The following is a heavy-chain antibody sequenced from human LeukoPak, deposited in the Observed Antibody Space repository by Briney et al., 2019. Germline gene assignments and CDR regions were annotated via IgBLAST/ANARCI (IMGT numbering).Heavy chain of an antibody. CDR3: ARAPHSHYYGSPYQN. Sequence: KPSETLSLTCAVSGGSISSSSYYWGWIRQPPGKGLEWIGSIYYSGSTYYNPSLKSRVTISVDTSKNQFSLKLSSVTAADTAVYYCARAPHSHYYGSPYQNWGQGTLVTVSS. J-gene: IGHJ4*02. CDR1: GGSISSSSYY. D-gene: IGHD3-10*01. CDR2: IYYSGST. V-gene: IGHV4-39*07.